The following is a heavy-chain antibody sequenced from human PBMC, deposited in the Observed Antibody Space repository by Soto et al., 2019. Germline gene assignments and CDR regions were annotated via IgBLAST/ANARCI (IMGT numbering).Heavy chain of an antibody. CDR3: ARGYISTGPSDGFDY. CDR1: GYTFTDSY. D-gene: IGHD1-1*01. CDR2: INPTSGDK. Sequence: QVQLVQSGAEVKKPGASVRVSCKAYGYTFTDSYLHWVRQAPGQGLEWMGWINPTSGDKRYAQKFQVRVTMTRDTSITTAYMELSSLRSDDTAVYYCARGYISTGPSDGFDYWGQGTLVTVSS. J-gene: IGHJ4*02. V-gene: IGHV1-2*02.